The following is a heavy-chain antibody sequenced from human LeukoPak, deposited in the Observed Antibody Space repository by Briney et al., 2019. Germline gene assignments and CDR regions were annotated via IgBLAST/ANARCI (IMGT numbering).Heavy chain of an antibody. CDR3: ARARWAGAFDI. V-gene: IGHV3-48*03. CDR1: GFTFSSYE. CDR2: IRSSGSTI. Sequence: GGSLRLSCAASGFTFSSYEMNWVRQAPGKGLEWVSYIRSSGSTIYYPDSVRGGFTISRDNAKNSLYLQMNSLRAEDTAVYYCARARWAGAFDIWGQGTMVTVSS. D-gene: IGHD6-19*01. J-gene: IGHJ3*02.